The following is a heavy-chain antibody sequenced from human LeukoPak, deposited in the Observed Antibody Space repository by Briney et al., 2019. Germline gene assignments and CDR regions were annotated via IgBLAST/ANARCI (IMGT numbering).Heavy chain of an antibody. V-gene: IGHV4-34*01. Sequence: SETLSLTCAVYGGSFSGYYWSWIRQPPGKGLEWIGEINHSGSTNYNPSLKSRVTISVDTSKNQFSLKLSSVTAADTAVYYCARAPPGAVNFDWFDPWGQGTLVTVSS. CDR1: GGSFSGYY. D-gene: IGHD3-16*01. J-gene: IGHJ5*02. CDR2: INHSGST. CDR3: ARAPPGAVNFDWFDP.